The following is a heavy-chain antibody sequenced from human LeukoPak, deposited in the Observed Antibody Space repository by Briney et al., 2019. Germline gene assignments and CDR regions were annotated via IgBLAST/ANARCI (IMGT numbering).Heavy chain of an antibody. Sequence: GSLRLSCAASGFTFDDYGMSWVRQAPGKGLEWVSGINWNGGSTGYADSVKGRFTISRDNAKNSLYLQMNNLRAEDTALYYCARGGYYYDSSGYYYGGVRYFDYWGQGTLVTVSS. CDR2: INWNGGST. CDR3: ARGGYYYDSSGYYYGGVRYFDY. V-gene: IGHV3-20*04. J-gene: IGHJ4*02. D-gene: IGHD3-22*01. CDR1: GFTFDDYG.